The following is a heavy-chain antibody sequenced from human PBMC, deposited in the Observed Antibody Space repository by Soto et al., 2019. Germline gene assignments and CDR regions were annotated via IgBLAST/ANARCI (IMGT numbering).Heavy chain of an antibody. D-gene: IGHD3-10*01. CDR3: AHRTYYTSGRKFDY. CDR2: IYWYDEN. J-gene: IGHJ4*02. CDR1: GFSLSTSGMG. V-gene: IGHV2-5*01. Sequence: QITLKESGPTLVKPTQTLTMTCSFSGFSLSTSGMGVGCIRRHQEKARECLAVIYWYDENLYNPSLKSRLTVAKDTSENQVVLTMTNMDPVDTATYYCAHRTYYTSGRKFDYWGQGTMVAVSS.